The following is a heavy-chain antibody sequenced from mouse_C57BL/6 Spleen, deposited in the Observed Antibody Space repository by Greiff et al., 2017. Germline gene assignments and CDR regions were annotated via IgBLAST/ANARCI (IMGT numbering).Heavy chain of an antibody. CDR1: GYTFTGYW. Sequence: VQLQQSGAELMKPGASVKLSCKATGYTFTGYWIEWVKQRPGHGLEWIGEILPGSGSTNDNEKFKGKATFTADTSSNTAYMQLSSLTTEDSAIYYCASTGTQFAYWGQGTLVTVSA. J-gene: IGHJ3*01. V-gene: IGHV1-9*01. D-gene: IGHD4-1*02. CDR2: ILPGSGST. CDR3: ASTGTQFAY.